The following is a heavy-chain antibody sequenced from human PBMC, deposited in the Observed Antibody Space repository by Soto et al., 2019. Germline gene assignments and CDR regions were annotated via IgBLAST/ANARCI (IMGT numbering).Heavy chain of an antibody. CDR3: ARGRTMGYCSSTSCYLDAFDI. CDR1: GFTFDDYG. J-gene: IGHJ3*02. Sequence: GGSLRLSCAASGFTFDDYGMSWVRQAPGKGLEWVSGINWNGGSTGYADSVKGRFTISRDNAKNSLYLQMNSLRAEDTALYHCARGRTMGYCSSTSCYLDAFDIWGQGTMVTVSS. D-gene: IGHD2-2*01. CDR2: INWNGGST. V-gene: IGHV3-20*01.